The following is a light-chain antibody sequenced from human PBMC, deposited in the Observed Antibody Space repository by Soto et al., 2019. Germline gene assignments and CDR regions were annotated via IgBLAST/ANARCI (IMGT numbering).Light chain of an antibody. Sequence: DIQMTQSPSTLSASIGDRVTITCRASESIRTWLAWYQHKPGKAPKFLIYDASTLESGVPSRFSGSGSGTEFTLTMSSLQPDDFATYYCQQYNNYPRTFGQGTKVEIK. CDR2: DAS. CDR1: ESIRTW. V-gene: IGKV1-5*01. J-gene: IGKJ1*01. CDR3: QQYNNYPRT.